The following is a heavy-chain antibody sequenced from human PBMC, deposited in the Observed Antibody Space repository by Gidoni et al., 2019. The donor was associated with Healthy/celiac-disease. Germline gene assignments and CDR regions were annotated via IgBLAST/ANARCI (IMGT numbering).Heavy chain of an antibody. Sequence: QVQLQQSGARLLKPSYTLSLTCAFYGGSFRGYYWSRIRQPPGKGLEWIGEITHSGSTNYNPSLKSRVTISVDTSKNQFSLKLSSVTAAETAVYYCARVRYDFWSGYYFDYWGQGTLVTVSS. J-gene: IGHJ4*02. CDR1: GGSFRGYY. CDR2: ITHSGST. CDR3: ARVRYDFWSGYYFDY. V-gene: IGHV4-34*01. D-gene: IGHD3-3*01.